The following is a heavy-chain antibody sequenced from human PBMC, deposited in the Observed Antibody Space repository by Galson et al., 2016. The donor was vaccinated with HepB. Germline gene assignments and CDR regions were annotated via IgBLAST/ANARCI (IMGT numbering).Heavy chain of an antibody. V-gene: IGHV1-69*10. CDR3: ARADDFWSGYRDAGTSRWFDS. J-gene: IGHJ5*01. D-gene: IGHD3-3*01. CDR2: ISPILGIP. Sequence: SVKVSCKASGDSFSIYAMSWVRQAPGQGLEWMGGISPILGIPNYAQKFQDRVTITADKSTGTAFMELSSLRSEDTAVYYCARADDFWSGYRDAGTSRWFDSWGTGTL. CDR1: GDSFSIYA.